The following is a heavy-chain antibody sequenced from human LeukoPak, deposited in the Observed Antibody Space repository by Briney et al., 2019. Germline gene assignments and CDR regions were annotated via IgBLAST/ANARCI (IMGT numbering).Heavy chain of an antibody. V-gene: IGHV4-39*01. CDR2: IYYSGST. D-gene: IGHD4-11*01. CDR1: GGSISSSSYY. CDR3: ARHYSNYLFGSDWFDP. Sequence: SETLSLTCTVSGGSISSSSYYWGWIRQPPGKGLEWSANIYYSGSTYYNPSLKSRVTISVDTSKNQFSLKLSSVTAADTAVYYCARHYSNYLFGSDWFDPWGQGTLVTVSS. J-gene: IGHJ5*02.